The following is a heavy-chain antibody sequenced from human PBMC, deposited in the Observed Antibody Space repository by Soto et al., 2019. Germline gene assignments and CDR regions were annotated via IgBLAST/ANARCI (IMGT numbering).Heavy chain of an antibody. V-gene: IGHV3-21*01. J-gene: IGHJ4*02. CDR3: ARGPAGQYYYDSSGYPHYFDY. Sequence: GGSLRLSCAASGFTFSSYSMNWVRQAPGKGLEWVSSISSSSSYIYYADSVKGRFTISRDNAKNSLYLQMNSLRAEDTAVYYCARGPAGQYYYDSSGYPHYFDYWGQGTLVTVSS. CDR1: GFTFSSYS. D-gene: IGHD3-22*01. CDR2: ISSSSSYI.